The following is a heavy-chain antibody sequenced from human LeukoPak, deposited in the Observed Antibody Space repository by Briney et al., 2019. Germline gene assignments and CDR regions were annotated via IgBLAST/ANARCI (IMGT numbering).Heavy chain of an antibody. V-gene: IGHV4-30-4*01. J-gene: IGHJ3*02. Sequence: SETLSLTCTVSGASIRSGDYYWSWIRQPPGKGLEWIGYIYDSGSTYYNPSLKSRITISVDTSENRFSLKLSSVTATDTPVYYCARDCSGGSCYGAFDIWGQGTMVTVSS. CDR3: ARDCSGGSCYGAFDI. CDR1: GASIRSGDYY. CDR2: IYDSGST. D-gene: IGHD2-15*01.